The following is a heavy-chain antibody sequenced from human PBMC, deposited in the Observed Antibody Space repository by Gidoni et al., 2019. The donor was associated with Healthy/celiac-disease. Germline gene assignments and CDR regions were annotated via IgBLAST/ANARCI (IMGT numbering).Heavy chain of an antibody. J-gene: IGHJ4*02. D-gene: IGHD6-13*01. CDR3: ARPGIAAAGTKFDY. V-gene: IGHV2-5*01. CDR1: GFSLSTSGVG. Sequence: QITLKESGPTPVKPTQTLTLTCTFSGFSLSTSGVGVGWIRQPPGKALEWLALIYWNDDKRYSPSLKSRLTITKDTSKNQVVLTMTNMDPVDTATYYCARPGIAAAGTKFDYWGQGTLVTVS. CDR2: IYWNDDK.